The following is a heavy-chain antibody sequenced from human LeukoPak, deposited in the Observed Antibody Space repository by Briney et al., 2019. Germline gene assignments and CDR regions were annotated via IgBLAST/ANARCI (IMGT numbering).Heavy chain of an antibody. D-gene: IGHD4-17*01. CDR3: AKPRYGDYRTFDY. CDR2: ISGSGGST. CDR1: GFTFSSYA. V-gene: IGHV3-23*01. Sequence: PGGSLRLSCAASGFTFSSYAMSWVRQAPGKGLEWVSAISGSGGSTYHADSVKGRFTISRDNSKNTLYLQMNSLRAEDTAVYYCAKPRYGDYRTFDYWGQGTLVTVSS. J-gene: IGHJ4*02.